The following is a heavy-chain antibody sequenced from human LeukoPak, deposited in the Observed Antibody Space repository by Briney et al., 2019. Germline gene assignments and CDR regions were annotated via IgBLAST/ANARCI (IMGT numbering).Heavy chain of an antibody. J-gene: IGHJ4*02. V-gene: IGHV4-38-2*02. CDR3: ARDRGWGQFYFDQ. CDR1: GYSISSGYY. Sequence: PSETLSLTCAVSGYSISSGYYWGWIRQPPGKGLEWIGSIDHSGSTYYNPSPKSRVIISVDTSKNQFSLRLSSVTAADTAVYYCARDRGWGQFYFDQWGQGSLVTVSS. CDR2: IDHSGST. D-gene: IGHD6-19*01.